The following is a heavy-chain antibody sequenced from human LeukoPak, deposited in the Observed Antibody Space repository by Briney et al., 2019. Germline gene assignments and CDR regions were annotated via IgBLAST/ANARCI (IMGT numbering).Heavy chain of an antibody. J-gene: IGHJ4*02. D-gene: IGHD3-10*01. Sequence: ASVKVSCKASGYTFTSYDINWVRQATGQGLEWMGWMNPNSGNTGYAQKFQGRVTMTRNTSISTAYMELSSLRSEDTAVYYCARTLRRGYGSGRRPSGYWGQGTLVTVSS. CDR3: ARTLRRGYGSGRRPSGY. V-gene: IGHV1-8*01. CDR1: GYTFTSYD. CDR2: MNPNSGNT.